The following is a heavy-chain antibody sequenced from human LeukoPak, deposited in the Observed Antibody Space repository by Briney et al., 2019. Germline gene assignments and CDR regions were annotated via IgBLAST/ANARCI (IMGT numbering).Heavy chain of an antibody. J-gene: IGHJ6*02. Sequence: SETLSLTCTVSGGSISSYYWSWIRQPPGKGPEWIGYIYYSGSTNYNPSLKSRVTISVDTSKNQFSLKLSSVTAADTAVYYCARVGDYGDYGTLNYYGMDVWGQGTTVTVSS. D-gene: IGHD4-17*01. CDR1: GGSISSYY. CDR2: IYYSGST. CDR3: ARVGDYGDYGTLNYYGMDV. V-gene: IGHV4-59*01.